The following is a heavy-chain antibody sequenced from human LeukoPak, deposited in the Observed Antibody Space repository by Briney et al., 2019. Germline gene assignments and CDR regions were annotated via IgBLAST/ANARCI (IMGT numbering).Heavy chain of an antibody. CDR1: GDSVSSNSAA. J-gene: IGHJ4*02. D-gene: IGHD5-18*01. Sequence: PSQTLSLTCAISGDSVSSNSAAWNWIRKSPSRGLEWLGRTYYRSKWHNDYSPSVKSRITVNSDTSKNQFSLKLSSVTAADTAVYYCARGRKYTSGYRVTELGSGYSDYWGQGTLVTVSS. V-gene: IGHV6-1*01. CDR3: ARGRKYTSGYRVTELGSGYSDY. CDR2: TYYRSKWHN.